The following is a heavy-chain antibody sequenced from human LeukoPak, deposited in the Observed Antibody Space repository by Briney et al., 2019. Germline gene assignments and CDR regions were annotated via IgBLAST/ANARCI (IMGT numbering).Heavy chain of an antibody. CDR3: ARRSTLNWYFDR. Sequence: SETLSLTCTVSGYSISRYYWSWIRQPPGKGLEWIGYFYSSESTNYNPSLKSRVTISLDTSNNQCSLKLSSVTAADTAVYYCARRSTLNWYFDRWGRGTLVTVSS. CDR1: GYSISRYY. CDR2: FYSSEST. V-gene: IGHV4-4*09. J-gene: IGHJ2*01.